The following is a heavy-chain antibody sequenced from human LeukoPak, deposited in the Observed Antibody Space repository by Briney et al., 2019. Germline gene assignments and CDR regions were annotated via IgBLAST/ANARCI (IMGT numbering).Heavy chain of an antibody. CDR1: GFTFSSYV. J-gene: IGHJ4*02. CDR2: IRGSGDRT. V-gene: IGHV3-23*01. Sequence: GGSLRLSCAASGFTFSSYVMSWVRQAPGKGLEWVSSIRGSGDRTYYADSVKGRFTISRDNSKNTLYLQMNSLRAEDTAVYYCAKEAYIDMATITPDYWGQGTLVTVSS. D-gene: IGHD5-24*01. CDR3: AKEAYIDMATITPDY.